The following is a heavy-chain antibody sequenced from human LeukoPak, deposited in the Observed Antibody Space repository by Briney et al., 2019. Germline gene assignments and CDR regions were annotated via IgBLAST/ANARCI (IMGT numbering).Heavy chain of an antibody. Sequence: GASVKVSCKASGYTFTSYGISWVRQAPGQGLEWMGWISAYNGNTNYAQKLQGRVTMTRDTSISTAYMELSRLRSDDTAVYYCARDRGLSDILTGPGYWGQGTLVTVSS. V-gene: IGHV1-18*01. CDR3: ARDRGLSDILTGPGY. CDR1: GYTFTSYG. J-gene: IGHJ4*02. D-gene: IGHD3-9*01. CDR2: ISAYNGNT.